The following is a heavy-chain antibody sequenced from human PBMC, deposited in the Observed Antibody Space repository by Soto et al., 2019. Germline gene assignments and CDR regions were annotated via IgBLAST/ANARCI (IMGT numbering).Heavy chain of an antibody. CDR1: GGSISSYY. D-gene: IGHD2-2*01. CDR2: IYYGGTT. V-gene: IGHV4-59*01. Sequence: PSETLSLTCTVSGGSISSYYWSWIRQPPGKGLEWIGYIYYGGTTTYNPSLKSRVTISVDTSKNQFSLKLSSMTAADTAVYYCASGDCSTTSCYASLDYWGQGTLVTVS. J-gene: IGHJ4*02. CDR3: ASGDCSTTSCYASLDY.